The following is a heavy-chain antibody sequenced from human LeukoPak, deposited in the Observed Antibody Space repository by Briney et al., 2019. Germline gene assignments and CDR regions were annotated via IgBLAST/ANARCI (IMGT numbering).Heavy chain of an antibody. Sequence: PSETLSLTCTVSGGLIGSGFYWSWIRQTAGKGLEWIGRIYTSGITNYNPYLKSRVTISADTSKNQFFLKLSSVTAADTAVYYCARVPGVRSSSIVHGFDIWGQGTSVTVSS. CDR1: GGLIGSGFY. D-gene: IGHD6-6*01. CDR2: IYTSGIT. V-gene: IGHV4-61*02. J-gene: IGHJ3*02. CDR3: ARVPGVRSSSIVHGFDI.